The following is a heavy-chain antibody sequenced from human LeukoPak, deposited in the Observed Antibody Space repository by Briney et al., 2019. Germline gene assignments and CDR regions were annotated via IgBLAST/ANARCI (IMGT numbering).Heavy chain of an antibody. CDR2: IWYDGSNK. CDR1: GFTFSSNG. J-gene: IGHJ4*02. V-gene: IGHV3-33*01. D-gene: IGHD6-19*01. CDR3: ARAEKIAVAGMGYYFDY. Sequence: RPGGSLRLSCVASGFTFSSNGMHWVRQAPGKGLEWVAVIWYDGSNKYYADSVKGRFTISRDNSKNTLYLQMNSLRAEDTAVYYCARAEKIAVAGMGYYFDYWGQGTLVTVSS.